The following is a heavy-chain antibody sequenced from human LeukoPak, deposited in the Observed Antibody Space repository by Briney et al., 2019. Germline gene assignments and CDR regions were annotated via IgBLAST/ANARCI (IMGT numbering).Heavy chain of an antibody. CDR3: ARDQEGFDY. CDR1: GYTFTSNY. Sequence: ASVKVSCKASGYTFTSNYIHWVRQAPGQGLEWMGMIYPRDGSTSYAQKFQGRVTVTGDTSTSTVHMELSGLRSEDTAVYYCARDQEGFDYWGQGTLVTVSS. V-gene: IGHV1-46*01. J-gene: IGHJ4*02. CDR2: IYPRDGST.